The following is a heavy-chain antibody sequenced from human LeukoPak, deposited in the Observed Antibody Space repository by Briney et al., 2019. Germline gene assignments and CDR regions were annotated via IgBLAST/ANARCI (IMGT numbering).Heavy chain of an antibody. Sequence: GGSLRLSCAASGFTFSSYSMNWVRQAPGKGLEWVSSISSSSYIYYADSVKGRFTISRDNAKNSLYLQMNSLRAEDTAVYYCARGSCSGGSCYSCNHWGQGTLVTVSS. CDR2: ISSSSYI. CDR1: GFTFSSYS. CDR3: ARGSCSGGSCYSCNH. D-gene: IGHD2-15*01. J-gene: IGHJ4*02. V-gene: IGHV3-21*01.